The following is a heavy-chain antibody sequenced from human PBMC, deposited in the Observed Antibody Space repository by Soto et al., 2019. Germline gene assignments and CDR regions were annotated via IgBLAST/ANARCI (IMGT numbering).Heavy chain of an antibody. CDR3: ARGEDSGWNYFDS. V-gene: IGHV1-18*01. J-gene: IGHJ4*02. CDR2: ISAYNGNI. Sequence: QVQLVQSGAEVKKPGASVKVSCKSSGYTFTNYGFTWVRQAPGQGLEWMGWISAYNGNIHDEQMFQGRVTMTTDTSTSTVYMERRSLRSDDTAVYYCARGEDSGWNYFDSWGQGTLVTVSS. CDR1: GYTFTNYG. D-gene: IGHD6-19*01.